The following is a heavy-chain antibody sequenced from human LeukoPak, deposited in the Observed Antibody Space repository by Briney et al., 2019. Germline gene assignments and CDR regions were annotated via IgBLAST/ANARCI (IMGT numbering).Heavy chain of an antibody. CDR2: VYYSGTT. CDR1: GGSIISNSYY. V-gene: IGHV4-61*05. Sequence: SETLSLTCTVSGGSIISNSYYWGWIRQPPGKELEWIGNVYYSGTTNYNPSLKSRVTMSVDRSNNQFSLKLNSVTAADTAVYYCARGTNAFINVWGKGTTVTVSS. CDR3: ARGTNAFINV. D-gene: IGHD3-16*01. J-gene: IGHJ6*04.